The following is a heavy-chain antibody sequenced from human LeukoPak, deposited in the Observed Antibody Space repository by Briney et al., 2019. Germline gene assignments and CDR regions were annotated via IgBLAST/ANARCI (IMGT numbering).Heavy chain of an antibody. J-gene: IGHJ4*02. V-gene: IGHV1-2*02. D-gene: IGHD2-21*01. CDR3: ARSAETNCGGDCCSFDY. CDR2: INPNSGGT. CDR1: GYTFTDYY. Sequence: ASVKVSCKASGYTFTDYYIHWVRQAPGQGLEWMGWINPNSGGTNYARKFQGRVTMTRDTSISTAYMKLSRLRSDDTAVYYCARSAETNCGGDCCSFDYWGQGTLVTVSS.